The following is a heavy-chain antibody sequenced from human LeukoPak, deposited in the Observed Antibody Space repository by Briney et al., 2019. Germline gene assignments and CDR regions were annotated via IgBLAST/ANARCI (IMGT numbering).Heavy chain of an antibody. V-gene: IGHV3-48*01. Sequence: GGSLRLSCAASGFTFSSYSTNWVRQAPGKGLEWVSYISSSSSTIYYADSVKGRFTISRDNAKNSLYLQMNSLRAEDTAVYYCASFTYYDFWSGYTGVDYWGQGTLVTVSS. CDR2: ISSSSSTI. J-gene: IGHJ4*02. CDR3: ASFTYYDFWSGYTGVDY. D-gene: IGHD3-3*01. CDR1: GFTFSSYS.